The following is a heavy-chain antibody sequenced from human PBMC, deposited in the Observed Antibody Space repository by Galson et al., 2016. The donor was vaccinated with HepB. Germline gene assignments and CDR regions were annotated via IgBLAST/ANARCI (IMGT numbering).Heavy chain of an antibody. J-gene: IGHJ4*02. CDR3: ARGWTSHYEFLSGHYKSFFAD. D-gene: IGHD3-3*01. CDR1: GDSINSYL. Sequence: SETLSLTCTVSGDSINSYLWTWIRQAPGKGLEWIGAISYTGNTNYKPSLKSHVSLSLDTSNNQSTLKLTSVTAADTASYFCARGWTSHYEFLSGHYKSFFADWGQGTLVTVSS. CDR2: ISYTGNT. V-gene: IGHV4-59*01.